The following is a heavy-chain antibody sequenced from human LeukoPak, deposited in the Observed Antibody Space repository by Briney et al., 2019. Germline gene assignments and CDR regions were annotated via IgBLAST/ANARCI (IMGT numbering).Heavy chain of an antibody. J-gene: IGHJ4*02. V-gene: IGHV1-8*02. CDR2: MNPNSGNT. D-gene: IGHD6-13*01. CDR3: ARALGGSSWSPDY. Sequence: SVKVSCKASGYTFSSYYMHWVRQATGQGLEWMGWMNPNSGNTGYAQKFQGRVTMTRNTSISTAYMELSSLRSEDTAVYYCARALGGSSWSPDYWGQGTLVTVSS. CDR1: GYTFSSYY.